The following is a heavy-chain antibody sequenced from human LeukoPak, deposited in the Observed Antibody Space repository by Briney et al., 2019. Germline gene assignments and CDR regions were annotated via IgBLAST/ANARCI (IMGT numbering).Heavy chain of an antibody. CDR2: INNYGTT. Sequence: SETLSLTCIVSGGSISDYYWSWIRQSAGKGLDWIGRINNYGTTNYNPSLKSRVTMSVDTSKNQFSLTLSSVTAADTAVYYCARGGNNGSGRLFDYWGQGALVTVSS. CDR1: GGSISDYY. V-gene: IGHV4-4*07. CDR3: ARGGNNGSGRLFDY. J-gene: IGHJ4*02. D-gene: IGHD3-10*01.